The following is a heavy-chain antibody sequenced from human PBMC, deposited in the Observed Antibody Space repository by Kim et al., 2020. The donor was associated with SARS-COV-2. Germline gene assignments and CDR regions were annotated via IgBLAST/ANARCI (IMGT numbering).Heavy chain of an antibody. CDR2: INHSGST. Sequence: SETLSLTCAVYGGSFSGYYWSWIRQPPGKGLEWIGEINHSGSTNYNPSLKSRVTISVDTSKNQYSLKRSSVTAADTAVYYCAREPNARPYFYDSSVSFHRGCVPWGQGTLVTVSS. D-gene: IGHD3-22*01. CDR3: AREPNARPYFYDSSVSFHRGCVP. V-gene: IGHV4-34*01. J-gene: IGHJ5*02. CDR1: GGSFSGYY.